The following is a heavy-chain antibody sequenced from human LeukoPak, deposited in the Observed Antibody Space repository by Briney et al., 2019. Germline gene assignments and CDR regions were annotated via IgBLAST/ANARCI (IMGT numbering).Heavy chain of an antibody. CDR1: GFTFSIYA. V-gene: IGHV3-23*01. D-gene: IGHD6-19*01. Sequence: SGGSLRLSCEASGFTFSIYAMNWVRQAPGRGLEWVSTISGSGGNTYYADSVKGRFTISRDNSKDTLYLQMNSLRAEDTAVYYWAKVIAVAGNEIFGYWGQGTLVNGSS. CDR3: AKVIAVAGNEIFGY. J-gene: IGHJ4*02. CDR2: ISGSGGNT.